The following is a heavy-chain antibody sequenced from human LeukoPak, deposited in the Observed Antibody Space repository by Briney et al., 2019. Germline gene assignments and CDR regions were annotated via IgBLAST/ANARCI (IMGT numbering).Heavy chain of an antibody. CDR3: AREGYNYGFNY. CDR2: ISSDGDST. J-gene: IGHJ4*02. CDR1: GFIFSDYA. V-gene: IGHV3-64*04. Sequence: PGGSLRLSCSASGFIFSDYAMRWVRQAPGKGLEYISAISSDGDSTYYADSVKGRFTISRDNSKNTLYLQMNSLRAEDTAVYYCAREGYNYGFNYWGQGTLVTVSS. D-gene: IGHD5-18*01.